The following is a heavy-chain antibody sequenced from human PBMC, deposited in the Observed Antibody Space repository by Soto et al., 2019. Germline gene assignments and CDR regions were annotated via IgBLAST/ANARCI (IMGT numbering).Heavy chain of an antibody. Sequence: NPGGSLRLSCAASGFTFNSYSMNWVRQAPGKGLEWVSSISSSSTFIYDADSVKGRFSISRDNAKNSLFLQMNSLRAEDTAVYFCERGRQHGYSYYRMDVWGQGTKVTVSS. J-gene: IGHJ6*02. CDR1: GFTFNSYS. CDR3: ERGRQHGYSYYRMDV. CDR2: ISSSSTFI. V-gene: IGHV3-21*01.